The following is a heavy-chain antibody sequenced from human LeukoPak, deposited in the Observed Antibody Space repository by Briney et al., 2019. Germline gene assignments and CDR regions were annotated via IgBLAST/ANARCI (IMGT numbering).Heavy chain of an antibody. V-gene: IGHV4-4*07. CDR2: IYSSGST. D-gene: IGHD6-19*01. CDR3: ARQMAVAGKAGFDY. CDR1: GGSISRYY. J-gene: IGHJ4*02. Sequence: PSETLSLTCTVSGGSISRYYWSWIRQPAGKGLEWIGRIYSSGSTNYNPSLKSRVTMSVDTSKNQFSLRLSSVTAADTAVYYCARQMAVAGKAGFDYWGQGTPVTVSS.